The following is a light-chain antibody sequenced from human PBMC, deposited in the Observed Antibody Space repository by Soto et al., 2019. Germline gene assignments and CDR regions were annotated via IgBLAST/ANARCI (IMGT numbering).Light chain of an antibody. V-gene: IGLV2-8*01. Sequence: QSVLTQPPSASGSPGPSVTISCTGTSSDVGGYNYVSWYQQHPGKAPQLMISEVSKRPSGVPDRFAGSKSGNTASLTVSGLQDAGEDAYYCSSFAGNNNVVFGGGTKLTVL. CDR3: SSFAGNNNVV. CDR2: EVS. J-gene: IGLJ2*01. CDR1: SSDVGGYNY.